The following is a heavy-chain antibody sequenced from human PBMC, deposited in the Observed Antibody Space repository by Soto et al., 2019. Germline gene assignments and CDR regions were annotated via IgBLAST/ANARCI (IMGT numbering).Heavy chain of an antibody. CDR1: GFTFSSYA. CDR3: ARDILGGSYDFSH. CDR2: ISGSGGST. D-gene: IGHD3-3*01. J-gene: IGHJ1*01. V-gene: IGHV3-23*01. Sequence: EVQLLESGGGLVQPGGSLRLSCAASGFTFSSYAMSWVRQAPGKGLEWVSAISGSGGSTYYADSVKGRFTISRDNSKNTLYLQMNSLRAEDTAVYHCARDILGGSYDFSHGGQGALVTVSS.